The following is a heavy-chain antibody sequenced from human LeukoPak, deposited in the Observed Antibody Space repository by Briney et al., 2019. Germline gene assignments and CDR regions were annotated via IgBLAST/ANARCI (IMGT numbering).Heavy chain of an antibody. D-gene: IGHD3-22*01. CDR2: IYSGGRT. CDR3: AREGLDGDSSGYYNGGFDY. J-gene: IGHJ4*02. CDR1: GFTVISNY. Sequence: GGSLRLSRAASGFTVISNYMSSVSQAPRNGMEWVSVIYSGGRTYYADSVKGRFTIYRDNSKNTLYLQMNSLRAEETAVYYCAREGLDGDSSGYYNGGFDYWGQGTLVTVSS. V-gene: IGHV3-53*01.